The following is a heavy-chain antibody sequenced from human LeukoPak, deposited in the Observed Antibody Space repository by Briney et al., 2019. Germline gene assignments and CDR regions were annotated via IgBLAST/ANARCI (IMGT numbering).Heavy chain of an antibody. Sequence: GGSLRLSCAASGFTFTKYWMSWVRQAPGKRLECVASINQDESVKRYVDSAKGRFTISRDNTQNSVYLEMNSLTAEDTALYCARDLWAQQEGDGFDIWGQGTMVTVSS. D-gene: IGHD6-13*01. CDR1: GFTFTKYW. CDR2: INQDESVK. V-gene: IGHV3-7*03. J-gene: IGHJ3*02. CDR3: ARDLWAQQEGDGFDI.